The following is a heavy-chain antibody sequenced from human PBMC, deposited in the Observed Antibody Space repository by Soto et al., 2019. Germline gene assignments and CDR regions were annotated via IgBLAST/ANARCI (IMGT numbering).Heavy chain of an antibody. J-gene: IGHJ6*02. V-gene: IGHV4-59*01. CDR1: GGSISSYY. CDR2: IYYSGST. Sequence: NPSETLSLTCTVSGGSISSYYWSWIRQPPGKGLEWIGYIYYSGSTNYNPSLKSRVTISVDTSKNQFSLKLSSVTAADTAVYYCARDRGGRMQQWLAPPGRYYYYGMDVWGQGTTVTVSS. CDR3: ARDRGGRMQQWLAPPGRYYYYGMDV. D-gene: IGHD6-19*01.